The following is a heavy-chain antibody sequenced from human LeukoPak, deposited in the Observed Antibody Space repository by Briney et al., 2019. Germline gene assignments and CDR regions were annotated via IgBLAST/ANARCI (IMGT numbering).Heavy chain of an antibody. J-gene: IGHJ4*02. Sequence: ASVKVSCKVSGYTLTELSMHWVRQAPGKGLEWMGGFDPEDGETIYAQKFQGRVTMTEDTSTDTAYMELSSLRSEDTAVYYCATEPRSYDSGGYYYDYWGQGTLVTVSS. CDR1: GYTLTELS. D-gene: IGHD3-22*01. CDR3: ATEPRSYDSGGYYYDY. CDR2: FDPEDGET. V-gene: IGHV1-24*01.